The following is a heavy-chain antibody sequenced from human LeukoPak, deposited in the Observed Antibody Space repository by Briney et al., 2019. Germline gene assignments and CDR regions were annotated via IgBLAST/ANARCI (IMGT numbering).Heavy chain of an antibody. CDR1: GGSFSGYY. V-gene: IGHV4-34*01. Sequence: PSETLSLTCAVYGGSFSGYYWSWIRQPPGKGLEWIGEINHSGSTNYNPSLKSRVTISVDTSKNQFSLKLSSVTAADTAVYYCARGRTYSSSWYAHKKHTNYFDYWGQGTLVTVSS. CDR3: ARGRTYSSSWYAHKKHTNYFDY. J-gene: IGHJ4*02. D-gene: IGHD6-13*01. CDR2: INHSGST.